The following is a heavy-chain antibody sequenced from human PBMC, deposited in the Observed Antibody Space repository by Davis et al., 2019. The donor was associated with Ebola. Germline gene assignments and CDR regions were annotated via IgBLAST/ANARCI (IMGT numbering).Heavy chain of an antibody. CDR3: AREETRGSIAGWFDP. D-gene: IGHD2-21*01. CDR2: IYYSGST. Sequence: SETPSLTCTVSGGSVSSGGHYWSWIRQPPGKGLEWIAYIYYSGSTHYNPSLKSRVTMSVDTSKNQFSVRLSSLTAADTALYYCAREETRGSIAGWFDPWGQGTLVTVSS. J-gene: IGHJ5*02. V-gene: IGHV4-61*08. CDR1: GGSVSSGGHY.